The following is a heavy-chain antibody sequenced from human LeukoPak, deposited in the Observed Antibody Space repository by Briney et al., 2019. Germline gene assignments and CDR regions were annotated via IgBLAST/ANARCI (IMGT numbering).Heavy chain of an antibody. J-gene: IGHJ4*02. CDR2: INHSGST. CDR1: GGSFSGYY. Sequence: SETLSLTCAVYGGSFSGYYWSWILQPPGKGLEWIGEINHSGSTNYNPSLKSRVTISVDTSKNQFSLKLSSVTAADTAVYYCARGRKLYYDSSGYPPYFDYWGQGTLVTVSS. V-gene: IGHV4-34*01. D-gene: IGHD3-22*01. CDR3: ARGRKLYYDSSGYPPYFDY.